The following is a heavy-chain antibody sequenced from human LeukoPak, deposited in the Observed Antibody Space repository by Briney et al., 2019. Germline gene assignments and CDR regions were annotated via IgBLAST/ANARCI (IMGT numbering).Heavy chain of an antibody. V-gene: IGHV3-74*01. CDR3: AKDEPEGELPPEGDY. J-gene: IGHJ4*02. CDR2: INSDGSST. D-gene: IGHD1-26*01. CDR1: GFTFSSYW. Sequence: GGSLRLSCAASGFTFSSYWMHWVRQAPGKGLVWVSRINSDGSSTSYADSVKGRFTISRDNAKNTLYLQMNSLRAEDTAVYYCAKDEPEGELPPEGDYWGQGTLVTVSS.